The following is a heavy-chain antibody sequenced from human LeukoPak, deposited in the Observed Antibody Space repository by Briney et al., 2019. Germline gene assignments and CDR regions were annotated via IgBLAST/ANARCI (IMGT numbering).Heavy chain of an antibody. CDR1: GYTFTSYD. CDR2: MNPNSGNT. V-gene: IGHV1-8*03. D-gene: IGHD6-19*01. Sequence: ASVKVSCKASGYTFTSYDINWVRQATGQGLEWMGWMNPNSGNTGYAQKFQGRVTITRNTSISTAYMELSSLRSEDTAVYYCARGGSGWWTTDAFDIWGQETMVTVSS. CDR3: ARGGSGWWTTDAFDI. J-gene: IGHJ3*02.